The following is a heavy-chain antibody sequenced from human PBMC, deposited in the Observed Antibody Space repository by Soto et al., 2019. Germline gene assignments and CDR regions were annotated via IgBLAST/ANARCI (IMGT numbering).Heavy chain of an antibody. CDR3: AIQMGITGTYEHYYCMDV. J-gene: IGHJ6*02. Sequence: QVQLVQSGAEVKKPGSSVKVSCKASGGTFSSYAISWVRQAPGQGLEWMGGIIPIFGTANYAQKFQGRVTITADESTSTAYMELSSLRSEDTAVYYCAIQMGITGTYEHYYCMDVWGQGTTVTVSS. CDR1: GGTFSSYA. CDR2: IIPIFGTA. D-gene: IGHD1-7*01. V-gene: IGHV1-69*12.